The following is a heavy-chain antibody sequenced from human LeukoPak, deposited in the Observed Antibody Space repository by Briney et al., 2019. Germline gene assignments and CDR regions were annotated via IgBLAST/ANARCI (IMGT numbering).Heavy chain of an antibody. CDR2: INWNGGST. V-gene: IGHV3-20*04. CDR1: GFTFNNYA. J-gene: IGHJ6*03. D-gene: IGHD6-13*01. Sequence: PGGSLRLSCEASGFTFNNYAMHWVRQAPGKGLEWVSGINWNGGSTGYADSVEGRFTISRDNAKNSLYLQMNSLRAEDTALYYCARVTSSWYRDHYYYYMDVWGKGTTVTVSS. CDR3: ARVTSSWYRDHYYYYMDV.